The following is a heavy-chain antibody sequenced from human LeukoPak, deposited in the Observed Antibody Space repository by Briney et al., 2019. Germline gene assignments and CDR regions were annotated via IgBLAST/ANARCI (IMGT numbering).Heavy chain of an antibody. CDR2: ISAYNGNT. J-gene: IGHJ6*02. V-gene: IGHV1-18*01. CDR1: GYTFTSYG. CDR3: ARDGIAAAGTGYYYYGMDV. Sequence: ASVKVSCKASGYTFTSYGISRVRQAPGQGPEWMGWISAYNGNTNYAQKLQGRVTMTTDTSTSTAYMELRSLRSDDTAVYYCARDGIAAAGTGYYYYGMDVWGQGTTVAVSS. D-gene: IGHD6-13*01.